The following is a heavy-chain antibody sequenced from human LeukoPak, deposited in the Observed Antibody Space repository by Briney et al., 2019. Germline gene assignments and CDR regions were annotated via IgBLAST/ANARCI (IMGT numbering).Heavy chain of an antibody. J-gene: IGHJ4*02. Sequence: GESLKISCKGSGYSFTSYWIGWVRQMPGKGLEWMGIIYPGDSDTRYSPSFQGQVTISADKSISTAYLQWSSLTASDTAMYYCTTLVNTGYNYFHYWGQGTLVTVSS. CDR1: GYSFTSYW. CDR3: TTLVNTGYNYFHY. V-gene: IGHV5-51*01. D-gene: IGHD3-9*01. CDR2: IYPGDSDT.